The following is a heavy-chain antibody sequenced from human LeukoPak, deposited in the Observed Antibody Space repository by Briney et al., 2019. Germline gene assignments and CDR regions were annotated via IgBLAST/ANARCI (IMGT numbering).Heavy chain of an antibody. V-gene: IGHV1-69*06. J-gene: IGHJ4*02. CDR2: IIPIFGTA. CDR1: EYTFTNYD. CDR3: ARSDSYYDSSGNFDY. D-gene: IGHD3-22*01. Sequence: ASVKVSCKASEYTFTNYDINWVRQATGQGLEWMGGIIPIFGTANYAQKFQGRVTITADKSTSTAYMELSSLRSEDTAVYYRARSDSYYDSSGNFDYWGQGTLVTVSS.